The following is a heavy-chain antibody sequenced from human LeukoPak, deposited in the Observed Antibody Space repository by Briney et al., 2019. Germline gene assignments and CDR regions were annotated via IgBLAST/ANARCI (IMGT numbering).Heavy chain of an antibody. J-gene: IGHJ5*02. Sequence: GASVKVSCKASGYTFTSYYMHWVRQAPGQGLEWMGIINPSGGSTSYAQKLQGRVTMTTDTSTSTAYMELRSLRSDDTAVYYCARVPNLYWNDALWDWWFDPWGQGTLVTVSS. V-gene: IGHV1-46*01. CDR3: ARVPNLYWNDALWDWWFDP. CDR1: GYTFTSYY. CDR2: INPSGGST. D-gene: IGHD1-1*01.